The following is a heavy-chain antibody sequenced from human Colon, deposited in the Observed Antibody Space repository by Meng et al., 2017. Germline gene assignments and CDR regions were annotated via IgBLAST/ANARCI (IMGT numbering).Heavy chain of an antibody. V-gene: IGHV4-34*02. CDR2: IVLFGIS. CDR1: RGTFRGFY. D-gene: IGHD4-17*01. Sequence: HVQITPVGAGLLKPSATLSLTCAVSRGTFRGFYLSWLRQPPGKGLEWIGEIVLFGISNYNSSLKGLLPMSVDTSKKQISLTLTSVTAADTAVYYCATGLRHGDWFDPWGPGTLVTVSS. J-gene: IGHJ5*02. CDR3: ATGLRHGDWFDP.